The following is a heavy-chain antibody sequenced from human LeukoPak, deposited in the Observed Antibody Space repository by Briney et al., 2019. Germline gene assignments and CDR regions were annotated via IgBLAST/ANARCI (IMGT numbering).Heavy chain of an antibody. CDR3: ARDLRQRGRGMDV. D-gene: IGHD3-16*01. CDR2: INHSGST. J-gene: IGHJ6*02. Sequence: MPSETLSLTCAVYGGSFSGYYWSWIRQPPGKGLEWIGEINHSGSTNYNPSLKSRVTISVDTSKNQFSLKLSSVTAADTAVYYCARDLRQRGRGMDVWGQGTTVTVSS. V-gene: IGHV4-34*01. CDR1: GGSFSGYY.